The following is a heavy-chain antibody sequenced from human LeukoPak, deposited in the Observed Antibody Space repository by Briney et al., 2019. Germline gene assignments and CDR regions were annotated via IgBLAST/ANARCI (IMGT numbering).Heavy chain of an antibody. CDR2: IYSGGST. CDR1: GFTVSSNY. CDR3: ARQAPWDAFDI. J-gene: IGHJ3*02. V-gene: IGHV3-53*01. Sequence: GGSLRLSCAASGFTVSSNYMSWVRQAPGKGLEWVSVIYSGGSTYYADSVKSRFTISRDNSKNTLYLQMNSLRAEDTAVYYCARQAPWDAFDIWGQGTMVTVSS.